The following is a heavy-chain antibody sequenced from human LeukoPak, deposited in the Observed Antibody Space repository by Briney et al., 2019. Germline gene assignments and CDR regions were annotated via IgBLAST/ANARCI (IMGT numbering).Heavy chain of an antibody. CDR2: INHSGST. Sequence: SETLSLTCAVYGGSFSGYYWSWIRQPPGKGLEWIGEINHSGSTNYNPSLKSRVTISVDTSKNQFSLKLSSVTAADTAVYYCARPDGGHYYFDYWGQGTLVTVSS. CDR3: ARPDGGHYYFDY. V-gene: IGHV4-34*01. D-gene: IGHD3-16*01. CDR1: GGSFSGYY. J-gene: IGHJ4*02.